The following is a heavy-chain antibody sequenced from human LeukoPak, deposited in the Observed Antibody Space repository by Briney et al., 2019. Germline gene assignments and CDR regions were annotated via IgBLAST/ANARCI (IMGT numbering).Heavy chain of an antibody. CDR2: INSDGSEG. V-gene: IGHV3-7*03. J-gene: IGHJ3*01. CDR3: ARSSYSSSSSV. CDR1: GFTFSGFW. D-gene: IGHD6-6*01. Sequence: SGGSLRLSCAVSGFTFSGFWMSWSRQAPGKGLEWVASINSDGSEGYYADVVKGRFTISRDNAKNSLYLQINSLRAEDTAVYYCARSSYSSSSSVWGQGKMVTVSS.